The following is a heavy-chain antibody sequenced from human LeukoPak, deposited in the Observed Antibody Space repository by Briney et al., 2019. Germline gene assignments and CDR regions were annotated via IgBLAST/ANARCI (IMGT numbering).Heavy chain of an antibody. Sequence: SQTLSLTCAISGDSVSSNSAAWNWIRQSPSRGLEWLGRTYYRSKWYNDYAVSVKSRITINPDTSKNQFSLQLNSVTPEDTAVYYCASSPLTYYYDSSGYHLSYFDYWGQGTLVTVSS. V-gene: IGHV6-1*01. D-gene: IGHD3-22*01. CDR2: TYYRSKWYN. CDR1: GDSVSSNSAA. CDR3: ASSPLTYYYDSSGYHLSYFDY. J-gene: IGHJ4*02.